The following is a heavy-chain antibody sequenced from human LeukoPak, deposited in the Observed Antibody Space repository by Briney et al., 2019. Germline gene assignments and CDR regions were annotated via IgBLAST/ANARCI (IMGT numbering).Heavy chain of an antibody. CDR1: GFTFGSYG. CDR2: ISYDGSNK. D-gene: IGHD3-16*02. J-gene: IGHJ6*02. CDR3: AKNSDMITFGGVIVDYYYYYGMDV. V-gene: IGHV3-30*18. Sequence: GGSLRLSCAASGFTFGSYGMHWVRQAPGKGLEWVAVISYDGSNKYYADSVKGRFTISRDNSKNTLYLQMNSLRAEDTAVYYCAKNSDMITFGGVIVDYYYYYGMDVWGQGTTVTVSS.